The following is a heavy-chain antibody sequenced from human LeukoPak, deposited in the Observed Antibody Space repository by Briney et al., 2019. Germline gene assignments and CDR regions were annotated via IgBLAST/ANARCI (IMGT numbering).Heavy chain of an antibody. CDR3: ARLAYDFWSGYYYYYYMDV. J-gene: IGHJ6*03. V-gene: IGHV3-7*01. CDR2: IKQDGSEK. CDR1: GFTFSSYW. D-gene: IGHD3-3*01. Sequence: PGGSLRLSCAASGFTFSSYWMSWVRQAPGKGLEWVANIKQDGSEKYYVESGKGGFTISGGNAKNSLYLQMNSLRAEDTAVYYCARLAYDFWSGYYYYYYMDVWGKGTTVTVSS.